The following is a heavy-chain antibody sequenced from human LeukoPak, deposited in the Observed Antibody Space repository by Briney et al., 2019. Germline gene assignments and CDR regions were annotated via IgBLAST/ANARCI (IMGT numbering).Heavy chain of an antibody. V-gene: IGHV3-74*01. CDR1: GFTFKLYW. Sequence: GGSLRLSCAVSGFTFKLYWMHWVRQAPGKGPVWASRINDDGSDTTYADSVKGRFTISRDDAKNMLFLQMNSLRAEDTAVYYCVRGGPSTWSWGQGTLVTVSS. CDR3: VRGGPSTWS. CDR2: INDDGSDT. D-gene: IGHD2-15*01. J-gene: IGHJ5*02.